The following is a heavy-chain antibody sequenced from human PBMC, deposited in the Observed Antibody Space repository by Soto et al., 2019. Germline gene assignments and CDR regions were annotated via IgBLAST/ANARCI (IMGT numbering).Heavy chain of an antibody. V-gene: IGHV4-59*01. CDR3: ARSSSGFYYGMDV. D-gene: IGHD6-19*01. CDR1: GGSISSYY. CDR2: IYYSGST. Sequence: PXETLSLTGTVSGGSISSYYWSWIRQPPGKGLEWIGYIYYSGSTNYNPSLKSRVTISVDTSKNQFSLKLSSVTAADTAVYYCARSSSGFYYGMDVWGQGTTVTVSS. J-gene: IGHJ6*02.